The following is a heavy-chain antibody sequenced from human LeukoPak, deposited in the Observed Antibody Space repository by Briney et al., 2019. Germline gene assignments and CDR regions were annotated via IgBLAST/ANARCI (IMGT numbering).Heavy chain of an antibody. D-gene: IGHD3-9*01. J-gene: IGHJ4*02. CDR1: GFTFSSYW. V-gene: IGHV3-7*01. CDR2: IKQDGSEK. CDR3: ARDPRIRYFGATFDY. Sequence: GGSLRLSCAASGFTFSSYWMSWVRQAPGKGLEWVANIKQDGSEKYYVDSVKGRFIISRDNAKNSLYLQMNSLRAEDTAVYYCARDPRIRYFGATFDYWGQGTLVTVSS.